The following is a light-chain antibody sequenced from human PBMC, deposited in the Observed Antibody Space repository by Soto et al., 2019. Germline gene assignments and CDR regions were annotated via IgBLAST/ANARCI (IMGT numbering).Light chain of an antibody. J-gene: IGKJ2*01. CDR2: GAS. CDR3: QQYGSSRSYT. Sequence: EIVLTQSPGTLSLSPGERATLSCRASQSVSSSYLAWYQQKPGQAPRLLIYGASSRATGISDRFSGSGSGTDFTLTISRLEPEDFAVYYCQQYGSSRSYTFGQGTKLEIK. CDR1: QSVSSSY. V-gene: IGKV3-20*01.